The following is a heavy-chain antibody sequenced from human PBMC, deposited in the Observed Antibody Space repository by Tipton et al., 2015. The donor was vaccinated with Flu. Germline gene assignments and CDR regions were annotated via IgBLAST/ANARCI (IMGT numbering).Heavy chain of an antibody. D-gene: IGHD3-3*01. J-gene: IGHJ5*02. CDR1: GGSFSGYY. V-gene: IGHV4-34*01. CDR3: ARRGPRYYDFWSGLVGWFDP. Sequence: GLVKPSETLSLTCAVYGGSFSGYYWSWIRQPPGKGLEWIGEINHSGSTNYNPSLKSRVTISVDTSKNQFSLKLSSVTAADTAVYYCARRGPRYYDFWSGLVGWFDPWGQGTLVTVSS. CDR2: INHSGST.